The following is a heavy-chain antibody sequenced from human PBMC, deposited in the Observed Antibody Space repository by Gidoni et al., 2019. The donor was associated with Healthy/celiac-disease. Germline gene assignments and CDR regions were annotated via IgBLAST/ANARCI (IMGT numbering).Heavy chain of an antibody. D-gene: IGHD5-12*01. CDR3: AHRSSDIVATPQYYYYYYGMDV. CDR2: IYWNDDK. J-gene: IGHJ6*02. V-gene: IGHV2-5*01. CDR1: GFSLSTSGVG. Sequence: QITLKESGPTLVKPTQTLTLTCTFSGFSLSTSGVGVGWIRQPPGKALEWLALIYWNDDKRYSPSLKSRLTITKDTSKNQVVLTMTNMDPVDTATYYCAHRSSDIVATPQYYYYYYGMDVWGQGTTVTVSS.